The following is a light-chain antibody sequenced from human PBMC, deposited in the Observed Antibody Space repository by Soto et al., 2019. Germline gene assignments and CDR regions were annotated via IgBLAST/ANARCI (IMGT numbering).Light chain of an antibody. J-gene: IGKJ4*01. CDR3: QQYINWSPLT. CDR1: QSISSN. V-gene: IGKV3-15*01. Sequence: IVMTQSPATLSVSPGDRVTLTCRASQSISSNLAWYQQKPGQAPKLLIYGASTRANGIPSRFSGSGSGTEVTLNISSLQSEDGSVYYCQQYINWSPLTFGGGTKVEIK. CDR2: GAS.